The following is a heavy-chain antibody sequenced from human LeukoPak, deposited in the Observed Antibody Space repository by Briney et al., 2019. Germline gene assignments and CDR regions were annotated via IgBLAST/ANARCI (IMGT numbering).Heavy chain of an antibody. V-gene: IGHV3-23*01. CDR1: GFTFSSYA. J-gene: IGHJ3*02. CDR2: ISASGGST. D-gene: IGHD2-2*01. Sequence: QPGGSLRLSCAASGFTFSSYAMSWVRQAPGKGPEWVSAISASGGSTYYADSVKGRFTISRDNPKNTLYLQMNSLRAEDTAVYYCASGGYCSSTSCHPASDAFDIWGQGTMVTVSS. CDR3: ASGGYCSSTSCHPASDAFDI.